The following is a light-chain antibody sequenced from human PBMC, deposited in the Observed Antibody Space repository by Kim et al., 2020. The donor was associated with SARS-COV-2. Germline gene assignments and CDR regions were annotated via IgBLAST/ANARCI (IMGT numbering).Light chain of an antibody. V-gene: IGKV1D-16*01. Sequence: GSVGDRVSITCRASQEIGTSLAWCQQRPDKAPKSLIYGASSLQSGVTSRCSGSGSGTEFTLTIRGLQTEDFATYYCEQYSTYPRSFGGGTKVDIK. CDR3: EQYSTYPRS. J-gene: IGKJ4*01. CDR2: GAS. CDR1: QEIGTS.